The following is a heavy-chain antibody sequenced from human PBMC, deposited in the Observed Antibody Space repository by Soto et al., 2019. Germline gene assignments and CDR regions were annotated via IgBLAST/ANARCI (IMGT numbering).Heavy chain of an antibody. D-gene: IGHD3-3*01. J-gene: IGHJ5*01. CDR3: ARGLRFSSDWFDS. CDR2: ISSSGKTT. Sequence: GGSLRLSCAASGFTFSDYYMSWIRQAPGKGLEWVSYISSSGKTTYYADSVKGRFTISRDNAKNSLYLQMNSLRAEDTAVYYCARGLRFSSDWFDSRGQGTLVTVSS. V-gene: IGHV3-11*01. CDR1: GFTFSDYY.